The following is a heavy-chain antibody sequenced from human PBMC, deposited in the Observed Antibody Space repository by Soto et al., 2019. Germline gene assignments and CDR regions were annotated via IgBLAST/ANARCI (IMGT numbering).Heavy chain of an antibody. CDR3: ARVRGPEQQLATDDAFDI. D-gene: IGHD6-13*01. Sequence: GGSLRLSCAASGFTFSSYGMHWVRQAPGKGLEWVAVIWYDGSNKYYADSVKGRFTISRDNSKNTLYLQMNSLRAEDTAVYYCARVRGPEQQLATDDAFDIWGQGTMVTVSS. CDR2: IWYDGSNK. J-gene: IGHJ3*02. V-gene: IGHV3-33*01. CDR1: GFTFSSYG.